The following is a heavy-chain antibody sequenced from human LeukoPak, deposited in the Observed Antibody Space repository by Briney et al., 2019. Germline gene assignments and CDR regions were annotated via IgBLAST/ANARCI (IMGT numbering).Heavy chain of an antibody. CDR2: IYYSGST. CDR3: ASSRGDYASPTAFDI. V-gene: IGHV4-38-2*02. CDR1: GYSISSGYH. Sequence: PSETLSLTCTVSGYSISSGYHWGWIRQPPGKGLEWIGSIYYSGSTYYNPSLKSRVTISVDTSKNQFSLKLSSVTAADTAVYYCASSRGDYASPTAFDIWGQGTMVTVSS. J-gene: IGHJ3*02. D-gene: IGHD4-17*01.